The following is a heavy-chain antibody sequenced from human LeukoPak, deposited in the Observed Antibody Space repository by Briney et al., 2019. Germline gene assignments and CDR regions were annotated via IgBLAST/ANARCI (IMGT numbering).Heavy chain of an antibody. D-gene: IGHD6-13*01. CDR3: ARPSQFQLVHSATDYYYYGLDA. J-gene: IGHJ6*02. Sequence: SETLSLTCAVYGESFSGHSCSWIRQPPGKGLEWIGEINHSGTSNINPSLKSRVTMSVDTSRNQFSLRLTSVTAADTAEYYCARPSQFQLVHSATDYYYYGLDAWGQGTTVTVSS. V-gene: IGHV4-34*01. CDR2: INHSGTS. CDR1: GESFSGHS.